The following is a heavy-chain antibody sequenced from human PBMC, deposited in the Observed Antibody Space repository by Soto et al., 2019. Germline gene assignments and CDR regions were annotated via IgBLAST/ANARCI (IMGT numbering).Heavy chain of an antibody. CDR2: ISYDGSNK. J-gene: IGHJ4*02. V-gene: IGHV3-30-3*01. Sequence: PGESLKISCSASGFTFSNCAMSWVRQAPGKGLEWVAVISYDGSNKYYADSVKGRFTISRDNSKNTLYLQMNSLRAEDTAVYYCARNLHVYSNDFYFDYRGQGTLVTVSS. D-gene: IGHD4-4*01. CDR3: ARNLHVYSNDFYFDY. CDR1: GFTFSNCA.